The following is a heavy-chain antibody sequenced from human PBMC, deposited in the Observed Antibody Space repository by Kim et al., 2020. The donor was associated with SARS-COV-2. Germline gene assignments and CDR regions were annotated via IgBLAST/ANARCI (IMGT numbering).Heavy chain of an antibody. V-gene: IGHV4-59*08. CDR3: ARSTSITIFGVVGYMDV. J-gene: IGHJ6*03. Sequence: SETLSLTCTVSGGSISSYYWSWIRQPPGKGLEWIGYIYYSGSTNYNPSLKSRVTISVDTSKSQFSLKLSSVTAADTAVYYCARSTSITIFGVVGYMDVWGKGTTVTVSS. CDR2: IYYSGST. D-gene: IGHD3-3*01. CDR1: GGSISSYY.